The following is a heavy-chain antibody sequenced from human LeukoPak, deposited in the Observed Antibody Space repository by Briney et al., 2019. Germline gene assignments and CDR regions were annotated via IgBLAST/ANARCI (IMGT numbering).Heavy chain of an antibody. D-gene: IGHD2-15*01. CDR2: ISYDVGKK. CDR1: GFTFSSYG. Sequence: GGSLRLSCAASGFTFSSYGMHWVRQAPGKGLEWVAVISYDVGKKYYADSVKGRFTISRDNSKNTLYLQMNSLRAEDTAVYYCAKIHGPGPIVVVAHDYWGQGTLVTVSS. V-gene: IGHV3-30*18. CDR3: AKIHGPGPIVVVAHDY. J-gene: IGHJ4*02.